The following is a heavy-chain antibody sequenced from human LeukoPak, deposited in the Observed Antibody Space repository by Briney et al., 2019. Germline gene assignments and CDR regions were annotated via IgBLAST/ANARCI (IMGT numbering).Heavy chain of an antibody. CDR3: ARVVDLVLRPTYYYYYYYMDV. V-gene: IGHV4-34*01. D-gene: IGHD2/OR15-2a*01. CDR2: INHSGST. CDR1: GGSFSGYY. Sequence: NSSETLSLTCAVYGGSFSGYYWSWIRQPPGKGLEWIGEINHSGSTNYNPSLKSRVTISVDTSKNQFSLKLSSVTAADTAVYYCARVVDLVLRPTYYYYYYYMDVWGKGTTVTVSS. J-gene: IGHJ6*03.